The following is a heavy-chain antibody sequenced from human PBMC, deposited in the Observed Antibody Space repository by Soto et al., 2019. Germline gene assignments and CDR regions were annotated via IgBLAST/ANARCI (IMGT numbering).Heavy chain of an antibody. J-gene: IGHJ3*02. CDR1: GFTFSSYS. CDR2: ISSSSSTI. D-gene: IGHD3-16*02. V-gene: IGHV3-48*02. CDR3: AREYMITFGGVIVRHYAFDI. Sequence: GGSLRLSCAASGFTFSSYSMNWVRQAPGKGLEWVSYISSSSSTIYYADSVKGRFTISRDNAKNSLYLQMNSLRDEDTAVYYCAREYMITFGGVIVRHYAFDIWGQGTMVTVSS.